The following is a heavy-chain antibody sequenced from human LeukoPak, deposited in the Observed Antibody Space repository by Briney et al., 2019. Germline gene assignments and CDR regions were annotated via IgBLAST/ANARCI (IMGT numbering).Heavy chain of an antibody. CDR2: IDPSDSYT. J-gene: IGHJ4*02. Sequence: GESLKISCKGSGYSFTNYWINWVRLVPGKGLEWMGRIDPSDSYTNYSPSFQGHVTISVDKPITTAYLQWNSLKASDTAMYYCARPDCSGSDCKLLPYGGQGTLVSVS. CDR3: ARPDCSGSDCKLLPY. V-gene: IGHV5-10-1*01. CDR1: GYSFTNYW. D-gene: IGHD2-21*02.